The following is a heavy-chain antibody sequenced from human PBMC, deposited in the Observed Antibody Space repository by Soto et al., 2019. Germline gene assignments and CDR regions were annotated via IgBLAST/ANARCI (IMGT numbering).Heavy chain of an antibody. D-gene: IGHD2-21*02. V-gene: IGHV1-3*01. CDR3: ARSIVVVTALDY. CDR1: GYTFTSYA. J-gene: IGHJ4*02. CDR2: INDGNGNT. Sequence: ASVKVSCKASGYTFTSYAMHWVRQAPGQRLEWMGWINDGNGNTKYSQKFQGRVTITRDTSASTAYMELSSLRSEDTAVYYCARSIVVVTALDYWGQGTLVTGSS.